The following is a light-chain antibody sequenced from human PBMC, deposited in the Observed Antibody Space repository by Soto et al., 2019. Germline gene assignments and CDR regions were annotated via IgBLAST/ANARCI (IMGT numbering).Light chain of an antibody. CDR2: DAS. Sequence: DIQMTQSPSSLSASVGDRVTITCQASQDISNYLNWFQQKPGKAPKLLIYDASNLETGVPSRFSGSGSGTDFTFTITNLQPEDTATYYCQQYDNLHITFGQGTRLEIK. J-gene: IGKJ5*01. CDR1: QDISNY. V-gene: IGKV1-33*01. CDR3: QQYDNLHIT.